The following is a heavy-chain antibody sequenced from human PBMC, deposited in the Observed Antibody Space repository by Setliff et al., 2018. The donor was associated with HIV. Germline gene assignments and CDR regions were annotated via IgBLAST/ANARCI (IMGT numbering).Heavy chain of an antibody. J-gene: IGHJ3*02. CDR3: ARVFPPIRGAPFGTPPGAFDI. CDR1: GGSMSTYY. V-gene: IGHV4-4*07. CDR2: VYTSGST. D-gene: IGHD2-15*01. Sequence: SETLSLTRSVSGGSMSTYYWSWIRQPAGKRLEWIGRVYTSGSTIYNPSLRSRVTMSVDTSKSQFSLKLNSVAAADTAVYYCARVFPPIRGAPFGTPPGAFDIWGQGTMVTVSS.